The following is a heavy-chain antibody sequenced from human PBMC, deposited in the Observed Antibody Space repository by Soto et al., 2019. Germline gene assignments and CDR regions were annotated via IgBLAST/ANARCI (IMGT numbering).Heavy chain of an antibody. J-gene: IGHJ6*02. CDR2: ISSSSSYI. Sequence: GWSLRLSCAASGFTFISYSMNWVRQAPGKGLEWVSSISSSSSYIYYADSVKGRFTISRDNAKNSLYLQMNSLRAEDTAVYYCARDRGASVSYYYYGMDVWGQGTTVTVSS. V-gene: IGHV3-21*01. CDR1: GFTFISYS. CDR3: ARDRGASVSYYYYGMDV.